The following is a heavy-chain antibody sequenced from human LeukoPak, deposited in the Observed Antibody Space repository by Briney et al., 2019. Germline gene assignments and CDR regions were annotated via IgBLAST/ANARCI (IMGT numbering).Heavy chain of an antibody. CDR3: ARVHVGSFDY. CDR1: GGSISSGGYY. D-gene: IGHD1-26*01. CDR2: IYYSGST. V-gene: IGHV4-31*03. J-gene: IGHJ4*02. Sequence: PSETLFLTCTVSGGSISSGGYYWSWTRQHPGKGLEWIGYIYYSGSTYYNPSLKSRVTISVDTSKNQFSLKLSSVTAADTAVYYCARVHVGSFDYWGQGTLVTVSS.